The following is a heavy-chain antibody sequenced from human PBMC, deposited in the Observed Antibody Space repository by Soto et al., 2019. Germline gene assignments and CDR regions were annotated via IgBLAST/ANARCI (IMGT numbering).Heavy chain of an antibody. CDR2: IWYDRSNK. CDR1: GFTFSSYG. J-gene: IGHJ6*02. CDR3: ARAVTRYCTNGVCPPPYGMDV. D-gene: IGHD2-8*01. Sequence: QVQLVESGGGVVQPGRSLRLSCAASGFTFSSYGMHWVRQAPGKGLEWVAVIWYDRSNKYYADSVKGRFTISRDNSKNTLYLQTNSLRAEDTAVYYCARAVTRYCTNGVCPPPYGMDVWGQGTTVTVSS. V-gene: IGHV3-33*01.